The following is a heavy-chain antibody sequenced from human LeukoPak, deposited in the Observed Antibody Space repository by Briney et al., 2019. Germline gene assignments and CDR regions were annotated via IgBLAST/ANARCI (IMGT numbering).Heavy chain of an antibody. CDR2: IYHSGST. CDR1: GYSISSGYY. CDR3: ARGATGQLLDWFDP. D-gene: IGHD2-2*01. Sequence: PSETLSLTCAVSGYSISSGYYWGWIRQPPGKGLEWIGGIYHSGSTYYNPSLKSRVTISVDTSKNQFSLKLSSVTAADTAVYYCARGATGQLLDWFDPWGQGTLVTVSS. V-gene: IGHV4-38-2*01. J-gene: IGHJ5*02.